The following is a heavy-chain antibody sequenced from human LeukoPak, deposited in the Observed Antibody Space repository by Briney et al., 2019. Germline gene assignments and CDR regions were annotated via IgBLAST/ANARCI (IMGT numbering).Heavy chain of an antibody. D-gene: IGHD5-12*01. Sequence: RPSETLSLTCTVSGGSISSSSYYWSWIRQPPGKGLEWIGEINHSGSTNYNPSLKSRVTISVDTSKNQFSLKLSSVTAADTAVYYCARGGPYYYYGMDVWGQGTTVTVSS. CDR2: INHSGST. CDR3: ARGGPYYYYGMDV. J-gene: IGHJ6*02. V-gene: IGHV4-39*07. CDR1: GGSISSSSYY.